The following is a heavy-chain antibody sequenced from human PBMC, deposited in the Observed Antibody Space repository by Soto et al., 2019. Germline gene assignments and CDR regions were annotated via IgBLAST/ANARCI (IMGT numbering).Heavy chain of an antibody. J-gene: IGHJ4*02. CDR1: GGSVSSGSYY. CDR3: ARDPSGRPEIFDY. D-gene: IGHD7-27*01. V-gene: IGHV4-61*01. Sequence: SETLSLTCTVSGGSVSSGSYYLSWIRQPPGKGLEWIGYIYYSGSTNYNPSLKSRVTISVDTSKNQFSLKLSSVTAADTAVYYCARDPSGRPEIFDYWGQGTLVTVSS. CDR2: IYYSGST.